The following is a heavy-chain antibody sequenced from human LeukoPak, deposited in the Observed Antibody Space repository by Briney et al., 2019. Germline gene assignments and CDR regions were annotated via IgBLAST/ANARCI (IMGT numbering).Heavy chain of an antibody. CDR1: GFTFNIYA. CDR2: ITSSGDST. J-gene: IGHJ4*02. CDR3: AKDRPNYYGSNGHYYRQNGDY. V-gene: IGHV3-23*01. D-gene: IGHD3-22*01. Sequence: GGSLRLSCAASGFTFNIYAMSWVRQAPGRGLEWVSSITSSGDSTFYADSMKGRFTISRDNSRTTLFLQMNRLRVEDTAIYYCAKDRPNYYGSNGHYYRQNGDYWGQGTLVTVSS.